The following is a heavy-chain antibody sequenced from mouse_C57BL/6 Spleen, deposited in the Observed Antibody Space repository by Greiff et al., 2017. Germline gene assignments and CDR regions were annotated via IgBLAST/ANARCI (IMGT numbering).Heavy chain of an antibody. V-gene: IGHV5-9*01. Sequence: EVQLQQSGGGLVKPGGSLKLSCAASGFTFSSYTMSWVRQTPEKRLEWVATISGGGGNTYYPDSVKGRFTISRDNAKNTLYLQMSSLRSEDTALYYCARRGSTSYAMDYWGQGTSVTVSS. J-gene: IGHJ4*01. CDR1: GFTFSSYT. D-gene: IGHD1-1*01. CDR2: ISGGGGNT. CDR3: ARRGSTSYAMDY.